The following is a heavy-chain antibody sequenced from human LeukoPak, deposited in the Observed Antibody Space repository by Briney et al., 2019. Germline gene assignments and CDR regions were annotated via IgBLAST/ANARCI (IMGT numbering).Heavy chain of an antibody. CDR1: GGSFSGYY. D-gene: IGHD5-18*01. CDR3: ARVGYSYVINDWSRTGLGAYPTKYYYHMDV. J-gene: IGHJ6*03. CDR2: INHSGST. Sequence: SETLFLTCAVYGGSFSGYYWSWIRQPPGKGLEWIGEINHSGSTNYNPSLKSRVTISGDTSKNQFSLKLSSVTAADTAVYFCARVGYSYVINDWSRTGLGAYPTKYYYHMDVWGKGTTVTASS. V-gene: IGHV4-34*01.